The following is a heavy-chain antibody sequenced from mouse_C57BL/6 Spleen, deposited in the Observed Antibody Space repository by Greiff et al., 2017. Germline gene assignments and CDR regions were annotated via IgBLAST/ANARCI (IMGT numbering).Heavy chain of an antibody. CDR2: ISGGGGNT. CDR3: ARQGWYFDV. CDR1: GFTFSSYT. V-gene: IGHV5-9*01. Sequence: EVMLVESGGGLVKPGGSLKLSCAASGFTFSSYTMSWVRQTPEKRLEWVATISGGGGNTYYPDSVKGRFTISRDNAKNTLYLQMSSLRSEDTALYYCARQGWYFDVWGTGTTVTVSS. J-gene: IGHJ1*03.